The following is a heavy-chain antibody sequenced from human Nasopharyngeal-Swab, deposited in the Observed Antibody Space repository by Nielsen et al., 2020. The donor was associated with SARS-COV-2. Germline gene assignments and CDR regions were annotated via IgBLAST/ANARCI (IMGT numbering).Heavy chain of an antibody. V-gene: IGHV7-4-1*02. CDR3: VRDVMSSSMINWFDP. CDR2: VNTTTGTP. CDR1: GYTFTNYA. J-gene: IGHJ5*02. Sequence: ASVKVSCKSSGYTFTNYAMNWVRQAPGQGLEWTGLVNTTTGTPTYAQGFTGRLVFSLDTSVSTAYLEISNLKPEDTAVYFCVRDVMSSSMINWFDPWGQGTLVTVSS. D-gene: IGHD3-22*01.